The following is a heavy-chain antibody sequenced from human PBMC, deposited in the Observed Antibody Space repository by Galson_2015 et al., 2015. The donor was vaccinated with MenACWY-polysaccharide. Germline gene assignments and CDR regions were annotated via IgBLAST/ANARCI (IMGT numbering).Heavy chain of an antibody. CDR2: IKQDGSEK. D-gene: IGHD6-13*01. J-gene: IGHJ2*01. V-gene: IGHV3-7*01. CDR3: ARDISIAAADHWYFDL. CDR1: GFTFSSYW. Sequence: SLRLSCAASGFTFSSYWMSWVRQAPGKGLEWVANIKQDGSEKYYVDSVKGRFTISRDNAKNSLYLQMNSLRAEDTAVYYCARDISIAAADHWYFDLWGRGTLVTVSS.